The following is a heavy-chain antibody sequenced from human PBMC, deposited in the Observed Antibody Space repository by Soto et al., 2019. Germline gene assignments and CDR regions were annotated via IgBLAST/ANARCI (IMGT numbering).Heavy chain of an antibody. Sequence: PGGSLRLSCAASGFTFSSYSMNWARQAPGKGPEWVSSISTTSRYIYYAASVQGRFTICRDNANNSSYQQMNSMRSTHTAVYYIARYLTPRIIAVAGPFFDPWGRRSLVPVSS. CDR3: ARYLTPRIIAVAGPFFDP. CDR1: GFTFSSYS. CDR2: ISTTSRYI. J-gene: IGHJ2*01. V-gene: IGHV3-21*01. D-gene: IGHD6-19*01.